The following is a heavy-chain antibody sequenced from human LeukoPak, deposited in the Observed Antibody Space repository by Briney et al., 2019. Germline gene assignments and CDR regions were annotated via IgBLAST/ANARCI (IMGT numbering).Heavy chain of an antibody. Sequence: GGSLRLSCVASGFPFSSYWMTWVRQAPGKGLEWVANIKQDGSKKSYVDSVKGRSTISRDNAKNSLYLQMNSLRAEDTAIYYCTRVGYIDEGIDYWGQGTLVTVSS. CDR3: TRVGYIDEGIDY. J-gene: IGHJ4*02. CDR2: IKQDGSKK. D-gene: IGHD5-24*01. CDR1: GFPFSSYW. V-gene: IGHV3-7*04.